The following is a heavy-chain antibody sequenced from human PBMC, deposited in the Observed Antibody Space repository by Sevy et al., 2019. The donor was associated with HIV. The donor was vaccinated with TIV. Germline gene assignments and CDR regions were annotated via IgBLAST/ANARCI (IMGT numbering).Heavy chain of an antibody. D-gene: IGHD2-2*01. Sequence: ASVKVSCKASGVTFSNYALSWARQAPGQGLEWMGGIIPIFGTTNFARTFQGRVTITADEFTSTAYMELSSLRSADTAVYYCARTPILVIPGATDLYFDNWGQGTLVTVSS. CDR1: GVTFSNYA. J-gene: IGHJ4*02. CDR2: IIPIFGTT. CDR3: ARTPILVIPGATDLYFDN. V-gene: IGHV1-69*13.